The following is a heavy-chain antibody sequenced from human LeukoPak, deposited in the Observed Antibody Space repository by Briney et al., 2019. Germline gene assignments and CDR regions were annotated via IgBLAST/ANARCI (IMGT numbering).Heavy chain of an antibody. D-gene: IGHD5-12*01. CDR2: ISGSGGST. CDR1: GFSFRTYG. Sequence: GGTLRLSCAASGFSFRTYGMSWVRQAPGKGLEWVSAISGSGGSTYYADSVKGRFTISRDNSKNTLYLQMNSLRAEDTAVYYCAKDGPISGCDYFDYWGQGTLVTVSS. J-gene: IGHJ4*02. CDR3: AKDGPISGCDYFDY. V-gene: IGHV3-23*01.